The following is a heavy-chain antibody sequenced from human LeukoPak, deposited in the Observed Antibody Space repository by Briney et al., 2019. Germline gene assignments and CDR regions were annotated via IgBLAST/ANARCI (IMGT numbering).Heavy chain of an antibody. V-gene: IGHV3-21*01. CDR3: TRVGYIDEGIDY. J-gene: IGHJ4*02. CDR1: GFTFSSYS. Sequence: GGSLRLSCAASGFTFSSYSMNWVRQAPGKGLEWVSSISSSNSHIHYADSVKGRFTISRDNAKNSLYLQMNSLRAEDTAIYYCTRVGYIDEGIDYWGQGTLVTVSS. CDR2: ISSSNSHI. D-gene: IGHD5-24*01.